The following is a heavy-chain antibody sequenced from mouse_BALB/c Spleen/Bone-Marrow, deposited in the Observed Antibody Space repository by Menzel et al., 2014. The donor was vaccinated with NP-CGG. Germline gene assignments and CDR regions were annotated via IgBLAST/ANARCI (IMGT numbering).Heavy chain of an antibody. CDR3: ARGGYGNYGRFAY. D-gene: IGHD2-10*02. J-gene: IGHJ3*01. CDR2: IVPYDSET. CDR1: GYTFTCYW. V-gene: IGHV1-74*04. Sequence: QLQPSGAELVWLGASVKLSCKASGYTFTCYWMNWVKQRPEQGLEWIGRIVPYDSETHYNQKFKDKDILTEDQSSSTAYMQLSSLTSEDSAVYICARGGYGNYGRFAYWAQGTLVTVSA.